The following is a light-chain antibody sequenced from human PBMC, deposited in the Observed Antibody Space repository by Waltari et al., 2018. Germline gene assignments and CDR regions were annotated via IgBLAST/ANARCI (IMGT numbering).Light chain of an antibody. CDR2: GNN. CDR3: ASWDDNVNGVV. CDR1: YSNIGSSF. Sequence: QAALTQPPSVSGTPGQRVTISCSGTYSNIGSSFVNCYHQLPGKAPQHLIFGNNPRSSGVPGRFAGSKSGSSASLAISGLQSEDEGEYYCASWDDNVNGVVFGGGTKLTV. V-gene: IGLV1-44*01. J-gene: IGLJ2*01.